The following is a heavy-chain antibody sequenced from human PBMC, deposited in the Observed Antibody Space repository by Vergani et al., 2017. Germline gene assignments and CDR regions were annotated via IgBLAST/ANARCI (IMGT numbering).Heavy chain of an antibody. Sequence: QVQLQESGPGLVKPSQTLSLTCTVSGGSISSGSYYWSWIRQPAGKGLEWIGRIYTSGSTNYNPSLKSRVTISVATSKNQFSLTLSSVTAADTAVYYCARGYSSSWYGGERFDPWGQGTLVTVSS. J-gene: IGHJ5*02. CDR1: GGSISSGSYY. D-gene: IGHD6-13*01. V-gene: IGHV4-61*02. CDR2: IYTSGST. CDR3: ARGYSSSWYGGERFDP.